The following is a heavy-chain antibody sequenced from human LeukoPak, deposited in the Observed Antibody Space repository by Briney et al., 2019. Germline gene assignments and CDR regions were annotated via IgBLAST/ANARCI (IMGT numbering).Heavy chain of an antibody. CDR1: GYTFSNFG. J-gene: IGHJ6*02. V-gene: IGHV1-18*01. CDR2: ISAYKGNT. Sequence: VASVKVSCKASGYTFSNFGISWARQAPGQGLEWMGWISAYKGNTNYAQKLQGRVTMTTDTSTSTAYMELRSLRSDDTAVYYCAGEGHCGGDCNYYYYYGMDVWGQGTTVTVSS. D-gene: IGHD2-21*02. CDR3: AGEGHCGGDCNYYYYYGMDV.